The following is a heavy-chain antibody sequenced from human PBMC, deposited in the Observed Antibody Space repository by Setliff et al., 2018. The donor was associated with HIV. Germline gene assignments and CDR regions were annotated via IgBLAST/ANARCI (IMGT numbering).Heavy chain of an antibody. CDR2: IYTSGIT. J-gene: IGHJ4*02. D-gene: IGHD5-18*01. V-gene: IGHV4-4*08. Sequence: PSETLSLTCSASGGSFSGYYWSWIRQPPGKGLEWIGYIYTSGITNYNPSLKSRVTISVDTSKNQFSLKLSSVTAADTAVYHCASLDYSYGLDYWGQGTLVTVSS. CDR1: GGSFSGYY. CDR3: ASLDYSYGLDY.